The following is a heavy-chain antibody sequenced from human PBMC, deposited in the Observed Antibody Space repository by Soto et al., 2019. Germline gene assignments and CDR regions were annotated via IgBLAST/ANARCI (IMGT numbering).Heavy chain of an antibody. Sequence: GASVKVSCKASGYTFTSYDINWVRQATGQGFEWMGWMNPNSGNIGYAQKFQGRVTMTRNTSISTAYMELSSLRSEDTAVYYCAKGRFWSGYYYYYYMDVWGKGTTVTVSS. J-gene: IGHJ6*03. D-gene: IGHD3-3*01. CDR1: GYTFTSYD. CDR3: AKGRFWSGYYYYYYMDV. V-gene: IGHV1-8*01. CDR2: MNPNSGNI.